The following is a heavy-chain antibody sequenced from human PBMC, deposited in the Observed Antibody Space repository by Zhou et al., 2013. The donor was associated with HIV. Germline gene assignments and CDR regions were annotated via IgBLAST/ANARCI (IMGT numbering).Heavy chain of an antibody. Sequence: QVQLVQSGAEVKKPGSSMKVSCKASGGSFNTYAINWVRQAPGQGLEWMGRIIPIHGAANYAQKFQGRVTISADKSTGTAYMELISLRSEDTAMYYCALTVLGGNSASTQPILFDYWGQGTLVTVSS. CDR2: IIPIHGAA. J-gene: IGHJ4*02. CDR3: ALTVLGGNSASTQPILFDY. V-gene: IGHV1-69*04. CDR1: GGSFNTYA. D-gene: IGHD2-21*02.